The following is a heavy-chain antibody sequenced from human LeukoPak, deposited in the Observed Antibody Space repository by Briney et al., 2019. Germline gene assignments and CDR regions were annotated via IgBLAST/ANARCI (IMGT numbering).Heavy chain of an antibody. J-gene: IGHJ4*02. CDR2: INHSGST. V-gene: IGHV4-34*01. D-gene: IGHD3-22*01. CDR3: ARGFSGYYYY. Sequence: SETLSLTCAVYGGSFSGYYWSWIRQPPGKGLEWIGEINHSGSTSYNPSLRSRVTISVDTSKNQFSLKLSSVTAADTAVYYCARGFSGYYYYWGQGTLVTVSS. CDR1: GGSFSGYY.